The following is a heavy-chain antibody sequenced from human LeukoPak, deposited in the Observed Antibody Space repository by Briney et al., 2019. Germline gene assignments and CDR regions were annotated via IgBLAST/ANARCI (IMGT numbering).Heavy chain of an antibody. CDR2: IYYSGST. D-gene: IGHD3-9*01. Sequence: SETLSLTCAVSGGSISSGGYSWSWIRQPPGTGLEWIGYIYYSGSTYYNPSLKSRVTISVDTSKNQFSLRLSSVTAADTAVYYCARSYYDILTGYSYYFDYWGQGTLVTVSS. V-gene: IGHV4-30-4*07. CDR1: GGSISSGGYS. J-gene: IGHJ4*02. CDR3: ARSYYDILTGYSYYFDY.